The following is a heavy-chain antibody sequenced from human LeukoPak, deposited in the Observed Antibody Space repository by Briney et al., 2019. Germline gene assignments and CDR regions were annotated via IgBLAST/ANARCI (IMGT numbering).Heavy chain of an antibody. V-gene: IGHV3-53*05. CDR3: AKDQEQQLALDY. Sequence: GGSLRLSCAASGFTVSSNHMSWVRQAPGKGLEWVSVIYSGGRTSYPDSVKGRFTISRDNSKNTLYLQMNSLRAEDTAVYYCAKDQEQQLALDYWGQGTLVTVSS. D-gene: IGHD6-13*01. CDR1: GFTVSSNH. CDR2: IYSGGRT. J-gene: IGHJ4*02.